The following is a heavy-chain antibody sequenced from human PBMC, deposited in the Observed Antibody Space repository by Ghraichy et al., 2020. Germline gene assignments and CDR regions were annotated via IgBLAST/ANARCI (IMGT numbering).Heavy chain of an antibody. CDR1: GGSITSSGYY. Sequence: SETLSLTCSVSGGSITSSGYYWDWIRQSPGKGLEWIGNTDHSGTTYFNPSLRGRATISVDTSKNQFSLNLTSLTAADTATYFCARSSGSWFYFGPWGQGTPVTVSS. D-gene: IGHD6-13*01. V-gene: IGHV4-39*01. CDR2: TDHSGTT. CDR3: ARSSGSWFYFGP. J-gene: IGHJ5*02.